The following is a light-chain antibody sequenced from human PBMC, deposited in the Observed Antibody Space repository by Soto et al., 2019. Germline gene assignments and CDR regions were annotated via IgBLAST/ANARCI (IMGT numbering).Light chain of an antibody. V-gene: IGKV3-20*01. CDR2: GAS. Sequence: EIGLTQSPCTLSLTQGERATLSCRASQSLSSSYLSWYQQKPGQAPRLLISGASSRATGIPDRFSGSGSGTDFTLTISRLESEDFAIYYCQQYGSSPWTFGPGTKV. CDR1: QSLSSSY. J-gene: IGKJ1*01. CDR3: QQYGSSPWT.